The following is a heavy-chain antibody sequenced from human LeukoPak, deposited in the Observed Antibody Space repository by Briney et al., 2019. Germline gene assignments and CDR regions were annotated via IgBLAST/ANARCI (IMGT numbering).Heavy chain of an antibody. J-gene: IGHJ6*02. V-gene: IGHV3-7*03. CDR1: EFTFSRYW. CDR3: ARGHYGMDV. CDR2: IKLDGSEK. Sequence: PGGSLRLSCAGSEFTFSRYWLTWVRQAPGKGLEWVANIKLDGSEKYYVDSVKDRFTISRDNAKKSLYLQMNSLRVEDTAVYYCARGHYGMDVWGQGTTVTASS.